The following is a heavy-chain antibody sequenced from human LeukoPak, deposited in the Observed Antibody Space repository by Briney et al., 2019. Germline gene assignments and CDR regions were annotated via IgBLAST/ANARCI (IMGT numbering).Heavy chain of an antibody. CDR1: GGTFISYA. Sequence: ASAKVSCKASGGTFISYAISWVRQAPGQGLEWMGRIIPILGIANYAQKFQGRVTITADKSTSTAYMELSSLRSEDTAVYYCARHSSSWYYFDYWGQGTLVTVSS. D-gene: IGHD6-13*01. J-gene: IGHJ4*02. CDR3: ARHSSSWYYFDY. CDR2: IIPILGIA. V-gene: IGHV1-69*04.